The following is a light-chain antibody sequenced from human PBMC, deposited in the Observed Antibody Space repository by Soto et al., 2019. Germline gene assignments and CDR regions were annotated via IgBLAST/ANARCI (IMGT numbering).Light chain of an antibody. V-gene: IGLV2-11*01. CDR2: DVS. CDR1: RSDVGGYNY. CDR3: CSYAGNYIYV. J-gene: IGLJ1*01. Sequence: QSVLTQPRSVSGSPGQSVTITWSGTRSDVGGYNYVSWYQQHPGKAPKVMIYDVSKRPSGVPDRFSGSKSGNTASLTISGLQADDEADYYCCSYAGNYIYVFGSGTKLTVL.